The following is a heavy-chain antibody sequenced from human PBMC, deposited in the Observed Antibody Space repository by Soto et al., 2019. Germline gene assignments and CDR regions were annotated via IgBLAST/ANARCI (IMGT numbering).Heavy chain of an antibody. J-gene: IGHJ3*02. V-gene: IGHV3-23*01. CDR2: LSSRGFST. D-gene: IGHD2-8*01. Sequence: EVQLLESGGDLVQPGGSLRLSCAASGFTFNDYALTWVRQVPGKGLEWVSSLSSRGFSTHYAESVKGRFTISRDTIKNTVYLQMNSLTAEDTAVYYCARDRAVYCSNGICRHAFDIWRQGTLITVSS. CDR3: ARDRAVYCSNGICRHAFDI. CDR1: GFTFNDYA.